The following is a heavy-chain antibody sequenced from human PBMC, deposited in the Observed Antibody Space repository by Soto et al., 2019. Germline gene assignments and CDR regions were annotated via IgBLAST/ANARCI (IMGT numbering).Heavy chain of an antibody. CDR3: ARDRDYGANSDAFDI. Sequence: SVEVSCKASGGTFRSYSISWVRQAPGQGLEWMGGIIPIFGTANYAQKFQGRVTITADKSTSTAYMELSSLRSEDTAVYYCARDRDYGANSDAFDIWGQGTMVTVSS. V-gene: IGHV1-69*06. J-gene: IGHJ3*02. CDR2: IIPIFGTA. D-gene: IGHD4-17*01. CDR1: GGTFRSYS.